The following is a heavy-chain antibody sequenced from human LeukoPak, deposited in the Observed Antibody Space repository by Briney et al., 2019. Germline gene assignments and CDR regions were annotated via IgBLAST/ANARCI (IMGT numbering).Heavy chain of an antibody. CDR3: ARPPYGWVGVRFDY. J-gene: IGHJ4*02. Sequence: GGSLRLSCAASGFTFSSYSMNWVRQAPGKGLEWVSSISSSSSYIYYADSVKGRFTISRDNSKNTLYLQMNSLRAEDTAVYYCARPPYGWVGVRFDYWGQGTLVTVSS. V-gene: IGHV3-21*01. CDR1: GFTFSSYS. D-gene: IGHD1-26*01. CDR2: ISSSSSYI.